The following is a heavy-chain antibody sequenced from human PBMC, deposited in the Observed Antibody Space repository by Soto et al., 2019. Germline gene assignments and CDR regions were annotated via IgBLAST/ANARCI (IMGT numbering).Heavy chain of an antibody. CDR3: ARDSYGMDA. J-gene: IGHJ6*02. CDR2: IWYDGSKI. Sequence: QVLLVESVGGVVQPGRSLRLSCEAYGFTFSNYAMHWVRQVPGKGLEWVAVIWYDGSKIYYVDSVKGRLTISRDNSKNTLYLQMNSLRAEDTAVYYCARDSYGMDAWGRGTTVTVSS. D-gene: IGHD2-21*01. CDR1: GFTFSNYA. V-gene: IGHV3-33*01.